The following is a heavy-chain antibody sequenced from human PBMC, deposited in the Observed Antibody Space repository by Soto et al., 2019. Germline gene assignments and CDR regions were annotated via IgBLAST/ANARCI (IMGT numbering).Heavy chain of an antibody. CDR3: ARNSYTVSQFPFGY. V-gene: IGHV1-18*01. D-gene: IGHD4-17*01. CDR2: ISAYNGYT. CDR1: GYTFANYG. Sequence: QVQLVQSGAEVKKPGASVKVSCKASGYTFANYGISWVRQAPGQGLEWMGWISAYNGYTNYAQNLQGRVTMTTDTSTSTAYMELRSLRSDDTAVYYCARNSYTVSQFPFGYWGQGTLVTVSS. J-gene: IGHJ4*02.